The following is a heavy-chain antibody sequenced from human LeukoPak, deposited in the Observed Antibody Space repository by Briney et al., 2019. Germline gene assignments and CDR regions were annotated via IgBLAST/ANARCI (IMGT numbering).Heavy chain of an antibody. CDR1: GYTFTTYW. D-gene: IGHD1-26*01. CDR3: ARHGVVGTTYYFDY. Sequence: GESLKISCKGPGYTFTTYWITWVRQLPGKGLEWMGVIYPGDSDTRYSPSFQGQVSISADKSITTAYLQWNNLKVSDTAMYYCARHGVVGTTYYFDYRGQGTLVTVSS. J-gene: IGHJ4*02. V-gene: IGHV5-51*01. CDR2: IYPGDSDT.